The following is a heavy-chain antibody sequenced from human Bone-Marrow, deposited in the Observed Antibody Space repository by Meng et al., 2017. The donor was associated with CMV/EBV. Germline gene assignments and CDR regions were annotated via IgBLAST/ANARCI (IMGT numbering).Heavy chain of an antibody. J-gene: IGHJ3*02. CDR2: ISGSGGSR. V-gene: IGHV3-NL1*01. D-gene: IGHD3-3*01. CDR1: GFTFSSYG. Sequence: GESLKISCAASGFTFSSYGMHWVRQAPGKGLEWVSGISGSGGSRYCADSVKGRFTISRDNSKNSLYLQMNSLRAEDTALYYCAKDSKRSNRYYDFWSGYSHDAFDIWGQRTMVTVSS. CDR3: AKDSKRSNRYYDFWSGYSHDAFDI.